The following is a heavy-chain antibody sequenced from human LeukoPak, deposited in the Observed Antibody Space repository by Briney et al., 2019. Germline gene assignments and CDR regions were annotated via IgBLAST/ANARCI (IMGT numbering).Heavy chain of an antibody. D-gene: IGHD3-9*01. CDR3: AREGGYPYDILTGYMID. J-gene: IGHJ4*02. V-gene: IGHV3-11*01. CDR2: ISSSGRTS. CDR1: GFTFSDYY. Sequence: GGSLRLSCAASGFTFSDYYMSWIRQAPGKGLEWVSYISSSGRTSYYADSVKGRFTISRDNANNSLYLQMNSLRAEDTAVYYCAREGGYPYDILTGYMIDWGQGTLVTVSS.